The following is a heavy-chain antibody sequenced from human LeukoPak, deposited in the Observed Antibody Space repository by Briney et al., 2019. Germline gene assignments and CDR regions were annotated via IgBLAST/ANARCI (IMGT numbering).Heavy chain of an antibody. D-gene: IGHD3-3*01. CDR2: ISYDGSNK. V-gene: IGHV3-30*04. CDR1: GFTFSTFV. J-gene: IGHJ5*02. Sequence: GRSLRLSCAASGFTFSTFVMHWVRQAPGKGLEWVALISYDGSNKYYAGSVKGRFTISRDNSKNTLYLQMNSLRAEDTAVFYCARSPTIFGSFDPWGQGTLATVSS. CDR3: ARSPTIFGSFDP.